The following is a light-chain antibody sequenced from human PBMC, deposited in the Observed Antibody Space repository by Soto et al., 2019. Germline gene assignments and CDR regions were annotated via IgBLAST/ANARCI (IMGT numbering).Light chain of an antibody. CDR3: QTWGTGIHVV. CDR1: SGHSSYA. CDR2: LDSDGSH. J-gene: IGLJ2*01. V-gene: IGLV4-69*01. Sequence: QLVLTQSPSASASLGASVNLTCTLSSGHSSYAIAWHQQQPEKGPRYLMKLDSDGSHTKGDAIPDRFSGSSSGAERYLTISSLQSEDGADYYCQTWGTGIHVVFGGGTKLTVL.